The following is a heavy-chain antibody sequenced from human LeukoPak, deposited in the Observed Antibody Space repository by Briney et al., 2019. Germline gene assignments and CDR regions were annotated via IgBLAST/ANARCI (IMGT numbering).Heavy chain of an antibody. CDR3: ARVVPGGYYYFYMDV. Sequence: GGSLRLSCAASGFSLSSYWMSWVRQAPGKGLEWVANIKQDGSEKDHVDSVKGRFTISRDNAKNSLYLQMNSLRAEDTAMYYCARVVPGGYYYFYMDVWGKGTTVTVSS. J-gene: IGHJ6*03. CDR1: GFSLSSYW. D-gene: IGHD3-10*01. V-gene: IGHV3-7*01. CDR2: IKQDGSEK.